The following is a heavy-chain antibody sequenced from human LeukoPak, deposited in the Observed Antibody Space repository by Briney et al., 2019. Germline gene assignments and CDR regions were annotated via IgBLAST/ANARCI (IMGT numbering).Heavy chain of an antibody. D-gene: IGHD6-19*01. J-gene: IGHJ4*02. CDR1: GVSISRFY. V-gene: IGHV4-4*09. Sequence: SETLSLICTTSGVSISRFYWSWVRQPPGKGLKWIGNIYNGVPTFFNPSLKSRVTISVDTSRRQFSLELASVTAADTAVYYCVQTTGWPGFDYWGQGILATVSS. CDR2: IYNGVPT. CDR3: VQTTGWPGFDY.